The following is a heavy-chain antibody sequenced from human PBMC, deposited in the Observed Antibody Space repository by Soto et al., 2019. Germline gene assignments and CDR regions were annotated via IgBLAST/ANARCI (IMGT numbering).Heavy chain of an antibody. CDR3: ARGTVTSGRWFGP. CDR2: ISTFNGNT. V-gene: IGHV1-18*04. CDR1: ASTFTGYT. D-gene: IGHD4-17*01. Sequence: QVHLVQSGTEVKEPGASVKVSCKASASTFTGYTINWVRQAPGQGLEWMGWISTFNGNTKYAGNFEGRVTMTTNTTTTTAYIGLTSLTFDDTAVYFCARGTVTSGRWFGPWGQGTLVSVSS. J-gene: IGHJ5*02.